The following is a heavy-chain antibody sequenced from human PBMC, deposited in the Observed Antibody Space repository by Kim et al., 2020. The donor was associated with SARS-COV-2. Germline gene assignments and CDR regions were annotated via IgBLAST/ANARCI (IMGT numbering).Heavy chain of an antibody. D-gene: IGHD6-6*01. CDR3: AKYVSSSVSRFDY. J-gene: IGHJ4*02. CDR2: ISGSGGST. CDR1: GFTFGGYG. Sequence: GGSLRLSCAASGFTFGGYGMSWVRQAPGKGLEWVSAISGSGGSTYYADSVKGRFTISRDNSKNTLYVQMNSLRAEDTAVYYCAKYVSSSVSRFDYWGQGILVTVSS. V-gene: IGHV3-23*01.